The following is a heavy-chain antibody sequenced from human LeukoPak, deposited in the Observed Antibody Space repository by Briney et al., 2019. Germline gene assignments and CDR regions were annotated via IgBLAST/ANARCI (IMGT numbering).Heavy chain of an antibody. Sequence: GGSLRLSCAASGFTFSSYEMNWVRQAPRKGLEWASYISSSGSTIYYADSVKGRFTISRDNAKNSLYLQMNSLRAEDTAVYYCAKDGGWDHCNRGSCYHDSWGQGTLVTVSS. CDR3: AKDGGWDHCNRGSCYHDS. J-gene: IGHJ4*02. D-gene: IGHD2-15*01. CDR1: GFTFSSYE. CDR2: ISSSGSTI. V-gene: IGHV3-48*03.